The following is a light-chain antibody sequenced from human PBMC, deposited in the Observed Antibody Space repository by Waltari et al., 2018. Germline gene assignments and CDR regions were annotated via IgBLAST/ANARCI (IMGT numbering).Light chain of an antibody. CDR2: WAS. Sequence: DIVMTQSPDSLSVSLGERATINCQSSQTLLYNSNSRNYLAWYQQKPGQPRKLLIYWASTRESGVPDRFSGSGSGTDFTLTISSLQAEDVAVYSCQQYYSIPFTFGPGTKVDIK. J-gene: IGKJ3*01. CDR3: QQYYSIPFT. V-gene: IGKV4-1*01. CDR1: QTLLYNSNSRNY.